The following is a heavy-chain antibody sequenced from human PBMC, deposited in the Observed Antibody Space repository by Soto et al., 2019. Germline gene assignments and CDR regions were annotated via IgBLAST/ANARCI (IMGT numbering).Heavy chain of an antibody. D-gene: IGHD6-19*01. CDR2: INHSGST. CDR3: ARVEQWLVLFDY. Sequence: PSETLSLTCAVYGGSFSGYYWSWIRQPPGKGLEWIGEINHSGSTNYNPSLKSRVTISVDTSKNQFSLKLSSVTAADTAVYYCARVEQWLVLFDYWGQGTLVTAPQ. V-gene: IGHV4-34*01. J-gene: IGHJ4*02. CDR1: GGSFSGYY.